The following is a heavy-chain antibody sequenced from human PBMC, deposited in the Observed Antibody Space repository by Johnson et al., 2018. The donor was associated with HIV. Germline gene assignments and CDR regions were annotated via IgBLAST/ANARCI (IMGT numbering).Heavy chain of an antibody. Sequence: QVQLVESGGGLVKPGGSLKLSCATSGFTFSDYYMSWIRQAPGTGLEWLSSISNSAITLYYAGFVKGRFSISRDNSKNTLYLQMNSLRAEDTAVYYCARDPVSSSWGWHAFDIWGQGTMVTVSS. V-gene: IGHV3-11*01. CDR1: GFTFSDYY. J-gene: IGHJ3*02. CDR2: ISNSAITL. D-gene: IGHD6-13*01. CDR3: ARDPVSSSWGWHAFDI.